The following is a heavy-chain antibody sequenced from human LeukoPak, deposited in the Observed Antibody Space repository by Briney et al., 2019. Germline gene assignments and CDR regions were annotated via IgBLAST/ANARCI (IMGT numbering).Heavy chain of an antibody. D-gene: IGHD3-22*01. CDR2: ISSSGSFI. CDR1: GFIVSSNY. Sequence: GGSLRLSCAASGFIVSSNYMSWVRQAPGKGLEWVSYISSSGSFIYYADSVKGRFTISRDNAKNSLYLQMNSLRAEDTAVYYCARETHYDSSGYHNDYWGQGTLVTVSS. J-gene: IGHJ4*02. CDR3: ARETHYDSSGYHNDY. V-gene: IGHV3-11*04.